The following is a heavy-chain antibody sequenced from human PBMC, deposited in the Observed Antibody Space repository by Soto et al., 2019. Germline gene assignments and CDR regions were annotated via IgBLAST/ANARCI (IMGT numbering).Heavy chain of an antibody. CDR2: INPSGGT. D-gene: IGHD3-3*02. CDR1: CGSFSGYY. CDR3: ARDRQYYHFWGGYENEGPYGMDV. Sequence: PSETLSLTCAVYCGSFSGYYWTWIRQAPGKGLEWIGEINPSGGTNYTSSLKSRVTISVDTSKNQFSLILYPVTAADTAVYYCARDRQYYHFWGGYENEGPYGMDVWGQGTTVTVSS. V-gene: IGHV4-34*01. J-gene: IGHJ6*02.